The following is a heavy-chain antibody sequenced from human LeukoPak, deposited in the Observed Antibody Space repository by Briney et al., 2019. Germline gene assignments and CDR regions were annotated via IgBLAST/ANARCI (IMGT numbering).Heavy chain of an antibody. J-gene: IGHJ4*02. CDR2: IRYDGSNK. Sequence: GGSLRLSCAASGFTFSSYGMHWVRQAPGKGLEWVAFIRYDGSNKYYADSVKGRFTISRDNSKNTLYLQMNSLRAEDTAVYYCATSSTSCYTRPCGYWGQGTLVTVSP. D-gene: IGHD2-2*02. CDR1: GFTFSSYG. V-gene: IGHV3-30*02. CDR3: ATSSTSCYTRPCGY.